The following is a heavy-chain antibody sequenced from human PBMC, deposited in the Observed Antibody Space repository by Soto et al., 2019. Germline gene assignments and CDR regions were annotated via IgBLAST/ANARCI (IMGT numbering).Heavy chain of an antibody. CDR1: GGSFSGYY. D-gene: IGHD2-8*01. CDR3: ARAAGTRDIVLMVYAGGMDV. V-gene: IGHV4-34*01. CDR2: INHSGST. Sequence: QVQLQQWGAGLLKPSETLSLTCAVYGGSFSGYYWSWIRQPPGKGLEWSGEINHSGSTNYNPSLKSRVTISVDTSKNQFSLKLSSVTAADTAVYYCARAAGTRDIVLMVYAGGMDVWGQGTTVTVSS. J-gene: IGHJ6*02.